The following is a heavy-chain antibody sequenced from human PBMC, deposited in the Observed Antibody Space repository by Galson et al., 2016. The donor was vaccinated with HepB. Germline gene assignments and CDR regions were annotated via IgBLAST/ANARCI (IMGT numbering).Heavy chain of an antibody. J-gene: IGHJ4*02. CDR1: GFTVSSNY. D-gene: IGHD2-2*01. V-gene: IGHV3-23*01. CDR2: ISGAGHST. Sequence: SLRLSCAASGFTVSSNYMSWVRQAPGKGLEWVSTISGAGHSTYYADSVKGRFTISRDNSKNTLYLQVNSLRAEDTAVYYCAKAGDCSSPGCYFDYWGQGTLVTVSS. CDR3: AKAGDCSSPGCYFDY.